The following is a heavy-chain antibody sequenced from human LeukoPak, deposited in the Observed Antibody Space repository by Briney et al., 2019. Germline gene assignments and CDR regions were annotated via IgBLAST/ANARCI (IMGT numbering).Heavy chain of an antibody. CDR3: ARVQQYDKFDS. V-gene: IGHV3-20*04. J-gene: IGHJ4*02. D-gene: IGHD3-22*01. CDR2: ISWNGNHI. CDR1: GFTFDDYD. Sequence: TGGSLRLSCAASGFTFDDYDISWVRQAPGKGLEWVSGISWNGNHIGYADSVKGRFTISRDNAKKSLYLQMNSLRAEDTALYYCARVQQYDKFDSWGQGTLVTVAS.